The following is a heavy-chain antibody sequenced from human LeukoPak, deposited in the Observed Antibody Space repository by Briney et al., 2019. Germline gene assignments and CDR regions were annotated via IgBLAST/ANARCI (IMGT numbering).Heavy chain of an antibody. CDR1: EFEPTYFW. Sequence: GGSLRLSCVALEFEPTYFWMTWVRRAPGKGLEWVANINRDGSERFYLDSVRGRFTISRDNAKSSLYLQMNSLRAEDTAVYYCATFVGTVSGTYTVPGGLLVWGKGTTVSVSS. D-gene: IGHD6-19*01. CDR3: ATFVGTVSGTYTVPGGLLV. J-gene: IGHJ6*04. V-gene: IGHV3-7*01. CDR2: INRDGSER.